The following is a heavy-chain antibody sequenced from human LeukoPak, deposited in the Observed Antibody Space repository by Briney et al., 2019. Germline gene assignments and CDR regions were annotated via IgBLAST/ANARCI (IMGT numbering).Heavy chain of an antibody. CDR2: INTNTGNP. CDR1: GYTFTSYG. Sequence: ASVKVSCKASGYTFTSYGISWVRQAPGQGLEWMGWINTNTGNPTYAQGFTGRFVFSLDTSVSTAYLQISSLKAEDTAVYYCARDGSYYRFDYWGQGTLVTVSS. CDR3: ARDGSYYRFDY. V-gene: IGHV7-4-1*02. J-gene: IGHJ4*02. D-gene: IGHD1-26*01.